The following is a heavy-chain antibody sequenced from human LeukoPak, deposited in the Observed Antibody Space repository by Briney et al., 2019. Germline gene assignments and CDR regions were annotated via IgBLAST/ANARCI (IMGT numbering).Heavy chain of an antibody. D-gene: IGHD3-22*01. CDR1: GFTFSSYA. J-gene: IGHJ4*02. V-gene: IGHV3-23*01. Sequence: QPGESLRLSCAASGFTFSSYAMSWVRQAPGKGLEWVSAISGSGGSTYYADSVKGRFTISRDNSKNTLYLQMNSLRAEDTAVYYCAKGEYYDSSGPLGEWGQGTLVTVSS. CDR3: AKGEYYDSSGPLGE. CDR2: ISGSGGST.